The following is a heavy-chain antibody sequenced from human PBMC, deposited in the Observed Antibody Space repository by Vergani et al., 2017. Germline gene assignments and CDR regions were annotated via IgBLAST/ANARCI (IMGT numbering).Heavy chain of an antibody. CDR3: ARDTALWFGELFVRAFDI. CDR1: GGSFSGYY. Sequence: QVQLQQWGAGLLKPSETLSLTCAVYGGSFSGYYWSWIRQPPGKGLEWIGEINHSGSTNYNPSLKSRVTISVDTSKNQFSLKLSSLTAADTAVYYCARDTALWFGELFVRAFDIWGQGTMVTVSS. J-gene: IGHJ3*02. CDR2: INHSGST. V-gene: IGHV4-34*01. D-gene: IGHD3-10*01.